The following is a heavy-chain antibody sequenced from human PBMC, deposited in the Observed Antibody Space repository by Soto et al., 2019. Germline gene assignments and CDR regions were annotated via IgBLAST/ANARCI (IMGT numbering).Heavy chain of an antibody. Sequence: EVQLVESGGDLVQPGESLRLSCAASGFTFRSYSMHWVRQAPGKGLVWVSRTNSDGSTTTYADSVKGRFTISRDNAKNTLYLQMNSLRAEDTAVYYCVNYDITKDWGQGTLVTVSS. D-gene: IGHD3-9*01. CDR2: TNSDGSTT. CDR1: GFTFRSYS. J-gene: IGHJ1*01. V-gene: IGHV3-74*01. CDR3: VNYDITKD.